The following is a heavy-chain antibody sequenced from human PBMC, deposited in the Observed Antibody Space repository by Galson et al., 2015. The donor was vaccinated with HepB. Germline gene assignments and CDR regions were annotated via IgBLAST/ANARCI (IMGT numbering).Heavy chain of an antibody. CDR1: GGTFSSYA. D-gene: IGHD2-21*02. CDR2: IIPILGIA. V-gene: IGHV1-69*04. J-gene: IGHJ6*02. CDR3: ARGLKFVDYYYGMDV. Sequence: SVKVSCKASGGTFSSYAISWVRQAPGQGLEWMGRIIPILGIANYAQNFQGRVTITADKSTSTAYMELSSLKSEDTAVYYCARGLKFVDYYYGMDVWGQGTTVNVSS.